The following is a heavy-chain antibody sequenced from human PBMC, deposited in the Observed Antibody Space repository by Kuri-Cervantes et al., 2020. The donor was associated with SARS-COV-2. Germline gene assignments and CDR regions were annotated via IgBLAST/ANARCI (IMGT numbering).Heavy chain of an antibody. CDR2: IYYSGST. J-gene: IGHJ4*02. V-gene: IGHV4-39*07. D-gene: IGHD2-15*01. CDR3: AIAWSTFDY. CDR1: GGSISSSSHY. Sequence: GSLRLSCTVSGGSISSSSHYWGWIRQPPGKGQEWIGSIYYSGSTYYNPSLKSRVTISVDTSKNQFSLKLSSVTAADTAVYYCAIAWSTFDYWGQGTLVTVSS.